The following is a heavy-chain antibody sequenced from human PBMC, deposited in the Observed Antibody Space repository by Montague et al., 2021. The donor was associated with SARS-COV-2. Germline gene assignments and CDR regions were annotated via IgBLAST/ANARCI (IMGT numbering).Heavy chain of an antibody. V-gene: IGHV4-59*01. CDR3: VRADRLDLDTPHLYYYKGMDR. Sequence: SETLSLTCTVSGDPISTSYWAWFRQPPGKGLEWIGYVNYSGRSSYNSSLKSRVTISVATSKKQVSLNLRSVTAADTAVYFCVRADRLDLDTPHLYYYKGMDRWGQGTTVTVSS. CDR2: VNYSGRS. J-gene: IGHJ6*02. CDR1: GDPISTSY. D-gene: IGHD1-1*01.